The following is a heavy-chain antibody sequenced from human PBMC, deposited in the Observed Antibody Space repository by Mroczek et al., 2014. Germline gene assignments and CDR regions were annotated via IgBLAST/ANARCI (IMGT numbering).Heavy chain of an antibody. J-gene: IGHJ6*02. D-gene: IGHD3-3*01. CDR1: GFTFSSYG. CDR2: ISYDGSNK. CDR3: AKAVKWSGSGMGEGYYGMDV. V-gene: IGHV3-30*18. Sequence: VQLQESGGGVVQPGRSLRLSCAASGFTFSSYGMHWVRQAPGKGLEWVAVISYDGSNKYYADSVKGRFTISRDNSKNTLYLQMNSLRAEDTAVYYCAKAVKWSGSGMGEGYYGMDVWGQGTTVTVSS.